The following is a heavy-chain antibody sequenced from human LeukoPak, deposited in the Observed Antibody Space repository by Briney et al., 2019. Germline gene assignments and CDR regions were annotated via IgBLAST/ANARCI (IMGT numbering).Heavy chain of an antibody. CDR2: INHSGST. V-gene: IGHV4-34*01. J-gene: IGHJ6*03. Sequence: SETLSLTCAVYGGSFSGYYWSWIRQPPGKGLEWIGEINHSGSTNYNPSLKSRVTISVDTSKNQFSLKLSSVTAADTAVYYCARLVGSSWYRYYYYYMDVWGKGTTVTISS. CDR1: GGSFSGYY. CDR3: ARLVGSSWYRYYYYYMDV. D-gene: IGHD6-13*01.